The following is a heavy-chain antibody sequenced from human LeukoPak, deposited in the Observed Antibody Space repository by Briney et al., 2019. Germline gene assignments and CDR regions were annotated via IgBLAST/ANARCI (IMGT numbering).Heavy chain of an antibody. D-gene: IGHD3-10*01. CDR3: AKESVSWFFDY. CDR2: ISGSGCST. V-gene: IGHV3-23*01. CDR1: GFTFSSYA. Sequence: GGALRLSCAASGFTFSSYAMTWVRQAPAKGLEWVADISGSGCSTNYADSLKDRVAISRDNSKNTLYLQMNSLRVEDTAVYYCAKESVSWFFDYWGEGTLVSVSS. J-gene: IGHJ4*02.